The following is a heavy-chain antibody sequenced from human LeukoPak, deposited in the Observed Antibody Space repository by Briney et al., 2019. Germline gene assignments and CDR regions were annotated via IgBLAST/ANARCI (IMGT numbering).Heavy chain of an antibody. CDR2: ITASGGST. Sequence: PGGSLRLSCAASGFTFSSYAMSWVRQAPGKGLEWVSAITASGGSTHYADSVKGRFTISRDNSKNTLYLQMNSLRAEDTAVYYCAKDLSAFDHWGQGTLVTVSS. J-gene: IGHJ4*02. CDR1: GFTFSSYA. CDR3: AKDLSAFDH. V-gene: IGHV3-23*01.